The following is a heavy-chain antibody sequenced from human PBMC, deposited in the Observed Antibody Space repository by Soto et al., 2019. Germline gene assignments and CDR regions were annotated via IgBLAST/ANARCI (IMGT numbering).Heavy chain of an antibody. CDR1: GFTFSKYA. CDR2: ISNDGSNP. D-gene: IGHD3-22*01. J-gene: IGHJ4*02. V-gene: IGHV3-30-3*01. Sequence: GGSLRLSCAASGFTFSKYAMHWVRQARGTGLEWVAVISNDGSNPYYADAVKGRFTISRDNSKNTLYLQMNSLREEDTAVYYCARTGYDRSGYFVEYYFDYWGQGTLVTVSS. CDR3: ARTGYDRSGYFVEYYFDY.